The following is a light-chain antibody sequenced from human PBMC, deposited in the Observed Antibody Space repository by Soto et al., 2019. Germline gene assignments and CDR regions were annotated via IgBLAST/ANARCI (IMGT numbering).Light chain of an antibody. CDR2: GAS. CDR3: QQYGSSPRT. V-gene: IGKV3-20*01. Sequence: ESVLRQEPTSLCVSPGERTTLSCRASQSVSSNLAWYQQKPGQAPRLLIYGASSRATGIPDRFSGSGSGTDFTLTISRLEPEDFAVYYCQQYGSSPRTFGQRSIVDVK. CDR1: QSVSSN. J-gene: IGKJ1*01.